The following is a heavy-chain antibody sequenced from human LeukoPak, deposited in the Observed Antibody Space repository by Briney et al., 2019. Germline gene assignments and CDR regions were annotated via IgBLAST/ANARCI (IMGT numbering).Heavy chain of an antibody. D-gene: IGHD6-13*01. J-gene: IGHJ4*02. Sequence: GGSLRLSCAASGFTFSSYWMSWVRQAPGKGLEWVSSISSSSSYIYYADSVKGRFTISRDNAENSLYLQVNSLRAEDTAVYYCARVGSIAAAGTPDYWGQGTLVTVSS. CDR3: ARVGSIAAAGTPDY. V-gene: IGHV3-21*04. CDR2: ISSSSSYI. CDR1: GFTFSSYW.